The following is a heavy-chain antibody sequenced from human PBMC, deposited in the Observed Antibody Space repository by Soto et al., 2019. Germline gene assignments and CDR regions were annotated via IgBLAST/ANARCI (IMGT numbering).Heavy chain of an antibody. CDR1: GSTFSSYA. Sequence: SVKASCKASGSTFSSYAISWVRQAPGQGLEWMGGIIPIFGTANYAQKFQGRVTITADESTSTAYMELSSLRSEDTAVYYCARVPRSIAARLGNYGMDVWGQGTTVTFSS. J-gene: IGHJ6*02. CDR3: ARVPRSIAARLGNYGMDV. V-gene: IGHV1-69*13. CDR2: IIPIFGTA. D-gene: IGHD6-6*01.